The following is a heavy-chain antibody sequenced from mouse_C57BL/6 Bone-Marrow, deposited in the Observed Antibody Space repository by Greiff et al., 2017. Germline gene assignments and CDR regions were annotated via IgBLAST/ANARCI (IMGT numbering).Heavy chain of an antibody. D-gene: IGHD2-1*01. CDR2: FHPSNDDT. V-gene: IGHV1-47*01. Sequence: VQLQESGAELVKPGASVKMSCKASGYTFTTYSIEWMKQNHGKSLEWIGNFHPSNDDTKYNEKFKGKATLTVEKSSSTVYLELSRLTSDDSAVLYCARRIYYGNQGFAYWGQGTLVTVSA. CDR3: ARRIYYGNQGFAY. J-gene: IGHJ3*01. CDR1: GYTFTTYS.